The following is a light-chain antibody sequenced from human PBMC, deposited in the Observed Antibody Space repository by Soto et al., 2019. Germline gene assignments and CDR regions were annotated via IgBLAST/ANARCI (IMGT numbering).Light chain of an antibody. CDR3: QQSHSSPYT. J-gene: IGKJ5*01. Sequence: DLQMTQSPSSLSASVGDRVTITCRASRSINIYLNWYQQKPGKAPKLLIYAASNLQSGVPSRFRGDGVGTHFTLTISSLQPEDFATYHCQQSHSSPYTFGQGTRLEIK. CDR1: RSINIY. CDR2: AAS. V-gene: IGKV1-39*01.